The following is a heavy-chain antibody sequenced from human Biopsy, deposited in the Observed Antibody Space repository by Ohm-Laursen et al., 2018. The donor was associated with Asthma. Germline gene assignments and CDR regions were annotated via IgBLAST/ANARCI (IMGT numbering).Heavy chain of an antibody. Sequence: SLRLSCAAFGFSFSNFAIHWVRQAPGKGLEWVGVISKDASTQDYADSVKGRFTISRDKSENTLYLQMNSLRAEGTAVYYCAKDERLYYGSDSKYMQPVPLGDWGQGTLVIVSA. D-gene: IGHD3-10*01. CDR3: AKDERLYYGSDSKYMQPVPLGD. CDR1: GFSFSNFA. V-gene: IGHV3-30*05. J-gene: IGHJ4*02. CDR2: ISKDASTQ.